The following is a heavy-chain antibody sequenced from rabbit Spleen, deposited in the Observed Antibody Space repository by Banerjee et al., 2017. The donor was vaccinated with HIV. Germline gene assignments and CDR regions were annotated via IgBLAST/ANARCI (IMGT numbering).Heavy chain of an antibody. J-gene: IGHJ6*01. CDR1: GVSFSDKDV. D-gene: IGHD8-1*01. CDR2: IDTGSRDFT. CDR3: ARDTGSSFSTYGMDL. Sequence: EQLEESGGGLVKPEGSLTLTCKASGVSFSDKDVMCWVRQAPGKGLEWIACIDTGSRDFTYYASWAKGRFTISKTSSTTVTLQVTSLTVADTATYFCARDTGSSFSTYGMDLWGPGTLVTVS. V-gene: IGHV1S45*01.